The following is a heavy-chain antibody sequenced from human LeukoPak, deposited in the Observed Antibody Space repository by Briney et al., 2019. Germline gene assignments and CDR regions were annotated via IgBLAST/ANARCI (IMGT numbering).Heavy chain of an antibody. CDR2: ISGGGGST. CDR1: GFTFSSYA. Sequence: GGSLRLSCAASGFTFSSYAMSWVRQAPGKGLEWVSAISGGGGSTYYADSVKGRFTISGDNSKNTLYLQMNSLRAEDTAVYYCAKVRYYYDSSDYSPRFDYWGQGTLVTVSS. V-gene: IGHV3-23*01. D-gene: IGHD3-22*01. J-gene: IGHJ4*02. CDR3: AKVRYYYDSSDYSPRFDY.